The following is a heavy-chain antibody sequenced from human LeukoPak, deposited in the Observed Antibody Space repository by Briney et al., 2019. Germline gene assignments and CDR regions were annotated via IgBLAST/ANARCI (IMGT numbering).Heavy chain of an antibody. J-gene: IGHJ6*03. Sequence: SETLSLTCTVSGGSIRTTSYYWGWIRQSPGREPEWIGSIYFSGSTYYNPSLESRVTISVDTSNNQFSLRLSSVTAADTAVYYCARGWGTYYYYYMDVWGKGTTVTVSS. D-gene: IGHD7-27*01. CDR1: GGSIRTTSYY. CDR2: IYFSGST. CDR3: ARGWGTYYYYYMDV. V-gene: IGHV4-39*07.